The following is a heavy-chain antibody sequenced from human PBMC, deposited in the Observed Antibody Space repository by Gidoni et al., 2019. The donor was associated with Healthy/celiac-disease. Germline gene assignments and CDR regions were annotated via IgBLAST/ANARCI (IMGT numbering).Heavy chain of an antibody. CDR3: AKFPTLGGDY. V-gene: IGHV3-23*01. Sequence: TISRDNSKNTLYLQMNSLRAEDTAVYYCAKFPTLGGDYWGQGTLVTVSS. J-gene: IGHJ4*02. D-gene: IGHD3-16*01.